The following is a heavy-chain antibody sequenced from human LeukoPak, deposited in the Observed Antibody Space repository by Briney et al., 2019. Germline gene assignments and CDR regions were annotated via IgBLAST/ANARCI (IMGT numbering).Heavy chain of an antibody. D-gene: IGHD3-3*01. Sequence: GGSLRLSCAASGFTFSAYSMTWVRQAPGKGVEWVASVCSSGADIYYADSVKGRFTISRDNAKNSLFLQMNSLRVEDTALYYCARMHLFGVVNYNYYYMDVWGKGTPVTVSS. CDR1: GFTFSAYS. J-gene: IGHJ6*03. CDR2: VCSSGADI. CDR3: ARMHLFGVVNYNYYYMDV. V-gene: IGHV3-21*01.